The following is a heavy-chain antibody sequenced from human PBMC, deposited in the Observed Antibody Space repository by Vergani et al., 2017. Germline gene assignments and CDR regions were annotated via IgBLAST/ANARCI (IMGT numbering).Heavy chain of an antibody. D-gene: IGHD2-21*01. J-gene: IGHJ4*02. Sequence: QVQLVESGGGVVQPGRSLRLSCAASGFTFSSYGMHWVRQAPGKGLEGVAVIWYDGSNKYYADSVKGRFTISRDNSKNTVYLQMNSLRGEDTAVYSCARDTAAYGFDYWGQGTLVTVSS. CDR1: GFTFSSYG. CDR2: IWYDGSNK. V-gene: IGHV3-33*01. CDR3: ARDTAAYGFDY.